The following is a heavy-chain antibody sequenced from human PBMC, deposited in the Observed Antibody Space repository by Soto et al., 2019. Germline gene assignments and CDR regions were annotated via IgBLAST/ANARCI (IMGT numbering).Heavy chain of an antibody. CDR3: ARDKPAYYGDYYYCGMYV. CDR2: IGTAGDT. CDR1: GFTFSSYD. J-gene: IGHJ6*02. V-gene: IGHV3-13*01. Sequence: EVQLVESGGGLVQPGGSLRLSCAASGFTFSSYDMHWVRQATGKGLEWVSAIGTAGDTYYPGSVKGRFTISRENAKNSLYLQMNSLRAEDTAVYYGARDKPAYYGDYYYCGMYVWGQGATVTVSS. D-gene: IGHD4-17*01.